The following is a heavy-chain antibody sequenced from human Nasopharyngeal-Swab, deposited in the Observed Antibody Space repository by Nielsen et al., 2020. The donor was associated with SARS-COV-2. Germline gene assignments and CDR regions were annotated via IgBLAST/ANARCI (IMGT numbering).Heavy chain of an antibody. CDR3: ARDIPLDGYYYGMDV. CDR2: IYYSGST. V-gene: IGHV4-59*01. D-gene: IGHD2-2*02. J-gene: IGHJ6*02. Sequence: SETLSLTCTVSGGSISSYYWSWIRQPPGKGLEWIGYIYYSGSTNYNPSLKSRVTISVDTSKNQLSLKLTSVTAADTAVYYCARDIPLDGYYYGMDVWGQGTTVTVSS. CDR1: GGSISSYY.